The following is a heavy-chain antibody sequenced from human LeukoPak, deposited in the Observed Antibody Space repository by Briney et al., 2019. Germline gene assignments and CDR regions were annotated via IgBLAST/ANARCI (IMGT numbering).Heavy chain of an antibody. J-gene: IGHJ2*01. CDR3: AKGAWNFDL. CDR2: IKQDGSEK. Sequence: GGSLRLSCVASGFSFNSDWMSWVRQAPGKGLEWVVNIKQDGSEKSYVGSVKGRFTISRDNPKNSLYLQMNSLRDADTAIYFCAKGAWNFDLWGRGTLVSVSS. V-gene: IGHV3-7*01. CDR1: GFSFNSDW.